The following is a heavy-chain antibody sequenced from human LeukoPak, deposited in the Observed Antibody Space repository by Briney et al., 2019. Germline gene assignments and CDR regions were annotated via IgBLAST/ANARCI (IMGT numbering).Heavy chain of an antibody. V-gene: IGHV1-46*01. CDR2: INLSGGST. CDR3: ARDLDYGEKAEDY. J-gene: IGHJ4*02. Sequence: ASVKVSCKASGFTFINYYMHWVRQAPGQGLEWLGIINLSGGSTHYPQKFQDRVTMTRDTSTSTVYMELSSLRSEDTAVYYCARDLDYGEKAEDYWGQGTLVTVSS. CDR1: GFTFINYY. D-gene: IGHD4/OR15-4a*01.